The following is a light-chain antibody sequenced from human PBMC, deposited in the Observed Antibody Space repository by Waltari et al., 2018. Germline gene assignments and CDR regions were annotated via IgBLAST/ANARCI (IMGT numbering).Light chain of an antibody. CDR1: HDINNY. Sequence: DIQMTQSPSSLSASVGDRVTITCQASHDINNYLNWYQQKPGKAPKLLIYDASNLETGVPSRFSGSGSGTDFTFTISSLQPEDLATYYCQHYDHLLWGTFGGGT. CDR3: QHYDHLLWGT. CDR2: DAS. J-gene: IGKJ4*01. V-gene: IGKV1-33*01.